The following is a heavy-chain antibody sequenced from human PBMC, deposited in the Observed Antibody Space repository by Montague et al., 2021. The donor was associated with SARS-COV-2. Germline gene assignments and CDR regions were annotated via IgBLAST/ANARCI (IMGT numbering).Heavy chain of an antibody. J-gene: IGHJ4*02. CDR1: GGSISSSSHY. Sequence: SETLSLTCAVSGGSISSSSHYWGWIRQPPGKGLEWIGGVSHSGGTYYNASLQSRVTISVDTSKSQFSLKVSSVTAADTAVYFCARAPDYDILTGDLTEGFDFWGQGTLVTVSS. V-gene: IGHV4-39*07. CDR2: VSHSGGT. CDR3: ARAPDYDILTGDLTEGFDF. D-gene: IGHD3-9*01.